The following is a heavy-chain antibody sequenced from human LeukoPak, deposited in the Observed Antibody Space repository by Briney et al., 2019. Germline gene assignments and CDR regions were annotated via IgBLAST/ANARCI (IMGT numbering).Heavy chain of an antibody. V-gene: IGHV1-2*02. D-gene: IGHD5-24*01. CDR2: ISPNSGGT. CDR3: ARGEMATIAWFDP. J-gene: IGHJ5*02. CDR1: GYTFTDYH. Sequence: ASVTVSCKAAGYTFTDYHMHWVRQAPGQGREWMGWISPNSGGTIYAQQFQGRVTITSDTSISTVYMELSRLRSDDTAMYYCARGEMATIAWFDPWGQGTLVTVSS.